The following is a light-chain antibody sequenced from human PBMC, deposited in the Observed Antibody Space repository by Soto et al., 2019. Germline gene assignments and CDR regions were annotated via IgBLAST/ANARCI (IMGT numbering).Light chain of an antibody. V-gene: IGKV1-9*01. CDR1: QTISSY. CDR3: QQYNNWPGWT. CDR2: DAS. Sequence: DIQLTQSPSFLSASVGDRVTITCRASQTISSYLVWYQQKPGKAPKVLISDASTLQSGVPSRFSGSGFGTEFTLTISSLQPEDIAVYHCQQYNNWPGWTFGQGTKVEIK. J-gene: IGKJ1*01.